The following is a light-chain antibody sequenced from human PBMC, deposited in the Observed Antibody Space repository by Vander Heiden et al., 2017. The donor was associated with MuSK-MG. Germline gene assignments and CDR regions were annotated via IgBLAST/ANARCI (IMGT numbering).Light chain of an antibody. Sequence: DILMTRSPSTLPASVGVRVTITCSASQRVGPWVAWSQQKPGKAPHLLIYKASSLESGVPSMFSGSEDATEFTLTLSSLQPDEGAIYYCQKYNDYVRTVGQGTNGEI. CDR3: QKYNDYVRT. J-gene: IGKJ1*01. CDR2: KAS. CDR1: QRVGPW. V-gene: IGKV1-5*03.